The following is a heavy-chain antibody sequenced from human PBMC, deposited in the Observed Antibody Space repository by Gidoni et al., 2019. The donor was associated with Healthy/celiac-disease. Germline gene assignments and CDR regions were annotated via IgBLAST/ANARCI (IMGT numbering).Heavy chain of an antibody. J-gene: IGHJ3*02. D-gene: IGHD3-22*01. CDR2: ISSSSSYI. CDR1: GFTFSSYS. CDR3: ARVMWYYDSSGYYPYDAFDI. Sequence: EVQLVESGGGLVKPGGSLRLSCAASGFTFSSYSMNWVRQAPGKGLDWVSSISSSSSYIYYADSVKGRFTISRDNAKNSLYLQMNSLRAEDTAVYYCARVMWYYDSSGYYPYDAFDIWGQGTMVTVSS. V-gene: IGHV3-21*01.